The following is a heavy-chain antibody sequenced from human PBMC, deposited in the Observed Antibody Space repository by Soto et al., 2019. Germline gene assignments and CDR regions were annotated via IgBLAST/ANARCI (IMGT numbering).Heavy chain of an antibody. V-gene: IGHV1-18*04. CDR3: ARGKYFYHNSGWGIFDY. Sequence: QVQMEQSGAEVKKPGASVKVSCKTSGFTFRSNGIVWVRQAPGQRLEWMGWISPYNGNTRYAQKVQGRVTLTTDVSTTTAYMELRGLRSDDTAVYYCARGKYFYHNSGWGIFDYWGQGTLVTVSS. D-gene: IGHD3-22*01. J-gene: IGHJ4*02. CDR1: GFTFRSNG. CDR2: ISPYNGNT.